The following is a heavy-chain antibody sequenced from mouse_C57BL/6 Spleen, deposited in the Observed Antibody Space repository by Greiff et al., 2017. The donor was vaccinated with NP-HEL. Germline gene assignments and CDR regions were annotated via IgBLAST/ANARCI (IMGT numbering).Heavy chain of an antibody. V-gene: IGHV5-6*01. CDR1: GFTFSSYG. CDR3: ARQLGPMDY. D-gene: IGHD4-1*01. J-gene: IGHJ4*01. CDR2: ISSGGSYT. Sequence: EVQLQQSGGDLVKPGGSLKLSCAASGFTFSSYGMSWVRQTPDKRLEWVATISSGGSYTSYPDSVKGRFTISRDNAKNTLYLQMSSLKAEDTAMYYCARQLGPMDYWGQGTSVTVSS.